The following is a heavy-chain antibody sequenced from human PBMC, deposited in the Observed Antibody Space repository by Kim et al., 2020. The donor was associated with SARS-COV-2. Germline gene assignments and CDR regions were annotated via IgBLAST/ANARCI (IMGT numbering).Heavy chain of an antibody. CDR3: ARRESTGWSIDY. V-gene: IGHV1-2*02. Sequence: GGTTDAQKFQGRVTMTRDPSINTAYMELSSLRSDDTAVYYCARRESTGWSIDYWGQGTLVTVS. D-gene: IGHD6-19*01. J-gene: IGHJ4*02. CDR2: GGT.